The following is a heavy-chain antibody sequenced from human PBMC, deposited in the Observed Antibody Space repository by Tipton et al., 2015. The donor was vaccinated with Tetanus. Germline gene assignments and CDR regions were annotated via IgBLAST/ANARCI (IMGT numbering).Heavy chain of an antibody. J-gene: IGHJ4*02. CDR1: GDSISSYY. Sequence: LRLSCTVSGDSISSYYWSWIRQPPGKGLEWIGYIYNSAITSFNPSLKSRVTISLDTSKNQFSLKLSSVTAADTALYYCARGRYSSGYYSPIRYYFDYWGQGTLVSVSS. CDR2: IYNSAIT. D-gene: IGHD6-19*01. CDR3: ARGRYSSGYYSPIRYYFDY. V-gene: IGHV4-59*01.